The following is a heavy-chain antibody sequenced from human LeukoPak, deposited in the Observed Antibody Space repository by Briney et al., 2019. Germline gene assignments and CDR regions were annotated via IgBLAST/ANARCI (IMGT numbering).Heavy chain of an antibody. V-gene: IGHV3-23*01. CDR3: AKVETSGGANCYALDY. CDR1: GFTFSSYA. J-gene: IGHJ4*02. D-gene: IGHD2-2*01. CDR2: ISGSDGST. Sequence: PGGSLRLSCAASGFTFSSYAMTWDRQAPDKGLEWVSAISGSDGSTYYADSVKGRFTISRDDSQNTLYLQMNSLSAEDTAVYYCAKVETSGGANCYALDYWGQGTLVTVSS.